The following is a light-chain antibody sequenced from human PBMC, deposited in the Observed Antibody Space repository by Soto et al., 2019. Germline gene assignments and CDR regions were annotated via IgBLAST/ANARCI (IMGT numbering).Light chain of an antibody. J-gene: IGKJ4*01. Sequence: DIPMTQSPSSLSASVGDTVTITCRASQNIAMFSSWYPQKPGKAPKLLIYRLSTLENEVPSRFSGSGSGTYFTLTIRSLQVEDFATYYCQQNYSPPLTFGGGTSVEIK. CDR1: QNIAMF. CDR2: RLS. V-gene: IGKV1-39*01. CDR3: QQNYSPPLT.